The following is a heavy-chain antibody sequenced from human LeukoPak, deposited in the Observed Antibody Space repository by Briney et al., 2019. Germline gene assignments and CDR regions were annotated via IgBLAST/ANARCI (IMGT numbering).Heavy chain of an antibody. V-gene: IGHV3-23*01. CDR2: ISGSGGST. CDR1: GFTLSSYA. Sequence: GGSLRLSCAASGFTLSSYAMSWVRQAPGKGLEWVSAISGSGGSTYYADSVKGRFNISRDNSKNTLYLQMNSLRAEDTAVYYCAKNSYPVAPKTYYFDYWGQGTLVTVSS. J-gene: IGHJ4*02. D-gene: IGHD2-15*01. CDR3: AKNSYPVAPKTYYFDY.